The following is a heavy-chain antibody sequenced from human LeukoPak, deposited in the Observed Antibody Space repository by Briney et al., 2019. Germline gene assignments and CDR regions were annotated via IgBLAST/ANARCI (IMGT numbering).Heavy chain of an antibody. V-gene: IGHV3-15*01. CDR1: GFTFSNAW. CDR3: TTDSGLGYYYDSSGYYLGAFDI. J-gene: IGHJ3*02. CDR2: IKSKTDGGTT. D-gene: IGHD3-22*01. Sequence: PGGSLRLSCAASGFTFSNAWMSWVRQAPGKGLEWVGRIKSKTDGGTTDYAAPVKGRFTISRDDSKNTLYLQMNSLKTEDTAVYYCTTDSGLGYYYDSSGYYLGAFDIWGQGTMVTVSS.